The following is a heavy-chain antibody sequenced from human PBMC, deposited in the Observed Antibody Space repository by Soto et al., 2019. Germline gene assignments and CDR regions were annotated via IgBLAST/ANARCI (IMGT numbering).Heavy chain of an antibody. CDR3: ANPTMVRGDPPDY. CDR1: GFTFSSYG. D-gene: IGHD3-10*01. CDR2: ISYDGSKT. V-gene: IGHV3-30*18. J-gene: IGHJ4*02. Sequence: QVQLVESGGGVVQPGRSLRLSCAASGFTFSSYGMHWVRQAPGKGLEWVAVISYDGSKTYYADSVKGRFTISRDNSKNTLYLQMNSLRPEDTAVYYCANPTMVRGDPPDYWGQGTLVTVSS.